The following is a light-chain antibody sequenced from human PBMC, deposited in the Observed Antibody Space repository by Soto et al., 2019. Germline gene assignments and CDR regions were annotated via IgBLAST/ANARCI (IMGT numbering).Light chain of an antibody. CDR1: QSISSW. V-gene: IGKV1-39*01. CDR3: QQSYSTPRA. J-gene: IGKJ3*01. Sequence: DIQMTQSPSTLSASVGDRVTITCRASQSISSWLAWYQQKPGKPPKVLIYGASNLQSGVPPRFSGSGSGTDFTLTISSLQPEDFATYFCQQSYSTPRASGPGTKVDIK. CDR2: GAS.